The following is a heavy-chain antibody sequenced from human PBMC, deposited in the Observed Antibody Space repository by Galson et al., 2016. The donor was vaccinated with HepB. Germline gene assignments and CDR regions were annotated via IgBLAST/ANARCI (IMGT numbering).Heavy chain of an antibody. Sequence: SLRLSCAASGVTVSNNYMTWVRQAPGKGLEFVSSIYSGGSTYYADSVKGRFTISRDSSTNTVYLQMNSLRAEDTAVYYCAGNVPVTTYGYWGRGTLVAVSS. D-gene: IGHD4-11*01. CDR2: IYSGGST. CDR1: GVTVSNNY. V-gene: IGHV3-66*02. CDR3: AGNVPVTTYGY. J-gene: IGHJ4*02.